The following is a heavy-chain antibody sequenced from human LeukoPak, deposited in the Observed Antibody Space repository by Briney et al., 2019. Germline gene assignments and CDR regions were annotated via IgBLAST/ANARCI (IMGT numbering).Heavy chain of an antibody. CDR1: GGSIRNYF. J-gene: IGHJ4*02. D-gene: IGHD3-16*01. V-gene: IGHV4-59*01. Sequence: PSETLSLTCTVSGGSIRNYFWSWIRQPPGKGLEWIGYIYYSGSTNYNPSLKSRVSISVDTTKNQFSLKLSSVTAADTAVYYCARVSTEGDFDYWGQGTLVTVSS. CDR2: IYYSGST. CDR3: ARVSTEGDFDY.